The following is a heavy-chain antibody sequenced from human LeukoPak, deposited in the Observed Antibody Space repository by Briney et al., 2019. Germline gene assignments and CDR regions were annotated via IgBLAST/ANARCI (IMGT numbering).Heavy chain of an antibody. V-gene: IGHV4-34*01. CDR3: ARGRDGYNFGTFDY. CDR1: GGSFSGYY. CDR2: INHSGST. D-gene: IGHD5-24*01. Sequence: PSETLSLTCAVYGGSFSGYYWSWIRQPPGKGLEWIGEINHSGSTNYNPSLKSRVTISVDTSKNQFSLKLSSVTAADTAVYYCARGRDGYNFGTFDYWGQGTLVTVSS. J-gene: IGHJ4*02.